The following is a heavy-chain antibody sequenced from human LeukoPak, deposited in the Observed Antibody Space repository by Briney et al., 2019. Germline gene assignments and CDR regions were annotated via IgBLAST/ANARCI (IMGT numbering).Heavy chain of an antibody. V-gene: IGHV3-23*01. CDR2: ISGSGGST. CDR3: AKDATNYYDSSGYDY. J-gene: IGHJ4*02. D-gene: IGHD3-22*01. CDR1: GFTFSSYS. Sequence: GGSLRLSCAASGFTFSSYSMNWVRQAPGKGLEWVSAISGSGGSTYYADSVKGRFTISRDNSKNTLYLQMNSLRAEDTAVYYCAKDATNYYDSSGYDYWGQGTLVTVSS.